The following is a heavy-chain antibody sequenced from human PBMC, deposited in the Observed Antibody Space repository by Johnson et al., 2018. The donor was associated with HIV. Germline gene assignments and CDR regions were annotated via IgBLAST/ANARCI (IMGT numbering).Heavy chain of an antibody. CDR3: AKDMSGYDDAFDI. D-gene: IGHD5-12*01. J-gene: IGHJ3*02. Sequence: EQLVESGGGVVRPGGSLRLSCAASGFTVSSNYMSWVRQAPGTGLEWVSVIYSGGSTYYADPVKGLFTISKDNAKNSLYLQMNRLRGEDTALYHCAKDMSGYDDAFDIWGQGTMVTVSS. V-gene: IGHV3-53*04. CDR1: GFTVSSNY. CDR2: IYSGGST.